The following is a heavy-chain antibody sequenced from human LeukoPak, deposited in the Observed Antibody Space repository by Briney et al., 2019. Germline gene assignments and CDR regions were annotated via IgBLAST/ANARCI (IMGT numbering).Heavy chain of an antibody. D-gene: IGHD3-9*01. V-gene: IGHV4-61*01. CDR1: GGSVSNGSYY. Sequence: SETLSLTCTVSGGSVSNGSYYWSWIRQPPGKGLEWIGYIYYSGSTNYNPSLKSRVTISVDTSKNQFSLKLSSVTAADTAVYYCARETRWYDILTGYYQNNFDYWGQGTLVTVSS. J-gene: IGHJ4*02. CDR2: IYYSGST. CDR3: ARETRWYDILTGYYQNNFDY.